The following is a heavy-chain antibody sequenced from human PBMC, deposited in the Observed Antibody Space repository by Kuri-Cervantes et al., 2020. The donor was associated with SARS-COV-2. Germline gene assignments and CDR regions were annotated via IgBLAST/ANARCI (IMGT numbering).Heavy chain of an antibody. D-gene: IGHD2-2*01. J-gene: IGHJ6*03. CDR2: ISWNSGSI. CDR1: GFTFDDYA. V-gene: IGHV3-9*03. CDR3: AKDGIVVVPAAKEGYYYYYIDV. Sequence: SLKISCAASGFTFDDYAMHWVRQAPGKGLEWVSGISWNSGSIGYADSVKGRFTISRDNAKNSLYLQMNSLRAEDMASYYRAKDGIVVVPAAKEGYYYYYIDVWGKGTTVTVSS.